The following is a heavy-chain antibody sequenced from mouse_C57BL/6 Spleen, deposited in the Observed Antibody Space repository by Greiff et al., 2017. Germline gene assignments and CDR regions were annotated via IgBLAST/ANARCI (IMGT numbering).Heavy chain of an antibody. D-gene: IGHD1-1*01. CDR3: ARKAVVATKDPHWYFDV. V-gene: IGHV1-9*01. CDR2: ILPGSGST. CDR1: GYTFTGYW. Sequence: QVQLQQSGAELMKPGASVKLSCKATGYTFTGYWIEWVKQRPGHGLEWIAEILPGSGSTNYNEKFKGKATFTADTSSNTAYMQLSSLTTEDSAIYYCARKAVVATKDPHWYFDVWGTGTTVTVSS. J-gene: IGHJ1*03.